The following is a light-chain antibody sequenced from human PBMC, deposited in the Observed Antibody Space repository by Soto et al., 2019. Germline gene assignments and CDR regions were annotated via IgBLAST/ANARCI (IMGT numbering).Light chain of an antibody. CDR1: QSVSSN. CDR2: GAS. CDR3: QQYGSSRT. J-gene: IGKJ1*01. V-gene: IGKV3-20*01. Sequence: EIVMTQSPATLSVSPGERATLSCRASQSVSSNLAWYQQKPGQAPRLLIYGASTRATGIPDRFSGSGSGTDFTLTISRLEHEDFAVYYCQQYGSSRTFGQGTKVDIK.